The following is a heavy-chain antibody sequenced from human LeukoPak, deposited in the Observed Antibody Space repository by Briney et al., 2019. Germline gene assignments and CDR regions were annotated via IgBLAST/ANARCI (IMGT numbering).Heavy chain of an antibody. CDR3: ARGTGYCSSTSCYPSGHYYGMDV. J-gene: IGHJ6*02. D-gene: IGHD2-2*01. CDR1: GYIFTSYD. V-gene: IGHV1-8*01. Sequence: ASVKVSCKASGYIFTSYDINWVRQATGQGLEWMGWMNPNSGNTGYAQKFQGRVTMTRNTSISTAYMELSSLRSEDAAVYYCARGTGYCSSTSCYPSGHYYGMDVWGQGTTVTVSS. CDR2: MNPNSGNT.